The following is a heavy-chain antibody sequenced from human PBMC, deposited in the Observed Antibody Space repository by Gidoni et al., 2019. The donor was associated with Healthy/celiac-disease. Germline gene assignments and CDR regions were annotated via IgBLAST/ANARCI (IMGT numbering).Heavy chain of an antibody. CDR3: ARVQKKYYYASSGYYYANWRGYGMDV. Sequence: QVQLQQWGAGMLKPSETLSITCAVYGGSFSGYSWSGIRQPPGKGLEWIGDINHRGSTNYNPSLTSRVTISVDTSKNQFSLKLSSVTAADTAVYYCARVQKKYYYASSGYYYANWRGYGMDVWGQGTTVTVSS. V-gene: IGHV4-34*01. CDR1: GGSFSGYS. J-gene: IGHJ6*02. CDR2: INHRGST. D-gene: IGHD3-22*01.